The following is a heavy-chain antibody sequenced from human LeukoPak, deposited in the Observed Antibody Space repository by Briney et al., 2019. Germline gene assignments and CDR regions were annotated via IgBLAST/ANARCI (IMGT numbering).Heavy chain of an antibody. CDR1: GFTFSNYW. Sequence: GGSLRLSCAASGFTFSNYWMHWVRQGPGKGLVWVSRINSDGSSTNYADSVEGRFTISRDNAKNTLYLQMNSLRVEDTAVYYCARDRAVAAHFDYWGRGTLVTVSS. J-gene: IGHJ4*02. V-gene: IGHV3-74*01. CDR2: INSDGSST. D-gene: IGHD6-19*01. CDR3: ARDRAVAAHFDY.